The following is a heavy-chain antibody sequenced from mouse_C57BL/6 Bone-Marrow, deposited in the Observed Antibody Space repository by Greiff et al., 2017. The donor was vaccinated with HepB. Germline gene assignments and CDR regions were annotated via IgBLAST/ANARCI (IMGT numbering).Heavy chain of an antibody. D-gene: IGHD1-1*01. V-gene: IGHV1-54*01. CDR3: ARSGDYSWFAY. Sequence: PLPHSLSYLLSPFTSVKFSCKASGYAFTNYLIEWVKQRPGQGLEWIGVINPGSGGTNYNEKFKGKATLTADKSSSTAYMQLSSLTSEDSAVYFCARSGDYSWFAYWGQGTLVTVSA. CDR1: GYAFTNYL. CDR2: INPGSGGT. J-gene: IGHJ3*01.